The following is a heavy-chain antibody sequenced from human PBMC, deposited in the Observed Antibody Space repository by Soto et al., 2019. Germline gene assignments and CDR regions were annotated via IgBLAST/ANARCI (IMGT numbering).Heavy chain of an antibody. CDR2: IIPIFGTA. CDR3: ARESCSGGSSYAYSYGMAA. D-gene: IGHD2-15*01. Sequence: QVQLVQSGAEVKKPGSSVKVSCKASGGTFSSYAISWVRQAPGQGLEWMGGIIPIFGTANYAQKFQGRVTITADESTSTANRELGGLGSEDTAVYYCARESCSGGSSYAYSYGMAAGGQGTTVTASS. V-gene: IGHV1-69*01. J-gene: IGHJ6*02. CDR1: GGTFSSYA.